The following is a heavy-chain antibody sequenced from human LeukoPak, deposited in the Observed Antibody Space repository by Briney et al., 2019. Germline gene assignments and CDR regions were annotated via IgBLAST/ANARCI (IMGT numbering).Heavy chain of an antibody. Sequence: GGSLRLSCAASGFTFDEYAIHWVRQAPGKGLEWVSGISWNSGSIGYADSVKGRFTISRDNAKKSLYLQMNSLGAEDTALYYCAKAGTRDGYNPGENWGQGTLVTVSS. V-gene: IGHV3-9*01. CDR3: AKAGTRDGYNPGEN. CDR2: ISWNSGSI. D-gene: IGHD5-24*01. CDR1: GFTFDEYA. J-gene: IGHJ4*02.